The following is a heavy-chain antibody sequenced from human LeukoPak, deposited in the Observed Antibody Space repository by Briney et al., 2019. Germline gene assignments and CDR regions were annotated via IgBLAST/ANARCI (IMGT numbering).Heavy chain of an antibody. V-gene: IGHV4-4*07. CDR1: GGSISSYY. D-gene: IGHD3-22*01. Sequence: PSETLSLTCTVSGGSISSYYWSWIRQPAGKGLEWIGRIYTSGGTNYNPSLKSRVTMSVDTSKNQLSLKLSSVTAADTAVYYCARGPGYDSSGYYYYFDYWGQGTLVTVSS. CDR2: IYTSGGT. CDR3: ARGPGYDSSGYYYYFDY. J-gene: IGHJ4*02.